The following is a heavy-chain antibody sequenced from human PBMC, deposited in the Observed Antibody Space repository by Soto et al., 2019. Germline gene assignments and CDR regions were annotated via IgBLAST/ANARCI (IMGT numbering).Heavy chain of an antibody. Sequence: QVQLVESGGGVVQPGRSLRLSCAASGFRISGYALHWVRQAPGKGLEWVAGISHDGANIKYADSVKGRFSISRADAKNTLDLQMNSLRVEDSAVYSCTRVGEGYSYGQVFDPWGRGTLVTVSS. V-gene: IGHV3-30-3*01. J-gene: IGHJ5*02. D-gene: IGHD5-18*01. CDR3: TRVGEGYSYGQVFDP. CDR2: ISHDGANI. CDR1: GFRISGYA.